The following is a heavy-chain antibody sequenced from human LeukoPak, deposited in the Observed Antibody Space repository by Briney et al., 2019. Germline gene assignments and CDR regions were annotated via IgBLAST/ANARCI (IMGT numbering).Heavy chain of an antibody. CDR3: AKDDNDSSGYYGLVDY. Sequence: GGSLRLSCAASGFTFDDYAMHWVRQAPGKGLEWVSLISWDGGSTYYADSVKGRFTISRDNSKNSLYLQMNSLRAEDTALYYCAKDDNDSSGYYGLVDYWGQGTLVPVSS. D-gene: IGHD3-22*01. CDR1: GFTFDDYA. V-gene: IGHV3-43D*03. CDR2: ISWDGGST. J-gene: IGHJ4*02.